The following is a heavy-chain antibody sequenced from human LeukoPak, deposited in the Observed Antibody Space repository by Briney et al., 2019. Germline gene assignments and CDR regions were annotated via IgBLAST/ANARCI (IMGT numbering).Heavy chain of an antibody. Sequence: SVKLSCKASGGTFSSYAISWVRQAPGQGLEWMGRIIAILGIANYAQKFQGRVTITADNSTSTAYMELSSLRSEDTAVYYCARDRNVDTAMVTGNWFDPWGQGTLVTVSS. J-gene: IGHJ5*02. CDR3: ARDRNVDTAMVTGNWFDP. CDR2: IIAILGIA. V-gene: IGHV1-69*04. CDR1: GGTFSSYA. D-gene: IGHD5-18*01.